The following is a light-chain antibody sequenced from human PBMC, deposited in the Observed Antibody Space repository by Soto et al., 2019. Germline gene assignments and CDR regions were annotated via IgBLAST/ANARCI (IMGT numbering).Light chain of an antibody. V-gene: IGKV3-15*01. CDR1: QSVSTN. CDR2: GAS. Sequence: EIVMTQSPATLSVSPGERTTLSCRASQSVSTNLAWYQQKPGQAPRLLIYGASTRATGIPARFSGSGSGTEFTLSISILQSEDFAFYYCEQYNNWPWTFGRGTKVEIK. J-gene: IGKJ1*01. CDR3: EQYNNWPWT.